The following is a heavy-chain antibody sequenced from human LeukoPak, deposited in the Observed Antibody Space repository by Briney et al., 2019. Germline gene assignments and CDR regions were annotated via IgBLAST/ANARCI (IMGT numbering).Heavy chain of an antibody. CDR1: GYTFTGYY. D-gene: IGHD4-11*01. CDR3: ARAGKSKTYYFDY. Sequence: ASVKVSCKASGYTFTGYYMHWARQAPGQGLEWMGWINPNSGGTNYAQKFQGWVTMTRDTSISTAYMELSRLRSDDTAVYYCARAGKSKTYYFDYWGQGTLVTVSS. CDR2: INPNSGGT. J-gene: IGHJ4*02. V-gene: IGHV1-2*04.